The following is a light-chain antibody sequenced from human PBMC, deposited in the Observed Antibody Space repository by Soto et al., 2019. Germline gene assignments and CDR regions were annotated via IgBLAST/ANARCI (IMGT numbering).Light chain of an antibody. V-gene: IGLV1-44*01. CDR3: EAWDETLDGLYV. CDR1: SSNVAINP. J-gene: IGLJ1*01. Sequence: QAVVTQPPSVSGTPGQRVTISCSGSSSNVAINPVNWYQHLPGAAPRLLIYETDRRSSGVPDRFSASKSGTSASLAISGLTSEDEADYYCEAWDETLDGLYVFGTGTKRTVL. CDR2: ETD.